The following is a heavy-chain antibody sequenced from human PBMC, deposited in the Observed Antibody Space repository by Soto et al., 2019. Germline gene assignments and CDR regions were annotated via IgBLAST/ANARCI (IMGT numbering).Heavy chain of an antibody. D-gene: IGHD2-21*02. Sequence: SGYTFTSYGISWVRQAPGQGLEWMGGIIPIFGTANYAQKFQGRVTITADESTSTAYMELSSLRSEDTAVYYCARDHPYGGNSENWFDPWGQGTLVTVSS. CDR1: GYTFTSYG. CDR2: IIPIFGTA. J-gene: IGHJ5*02. V-gene: IGHV1-69*01. CDR3: ARDHPYGGNSENWFDP.